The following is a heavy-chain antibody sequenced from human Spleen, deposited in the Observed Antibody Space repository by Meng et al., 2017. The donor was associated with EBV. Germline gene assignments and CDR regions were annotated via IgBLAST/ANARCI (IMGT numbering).Heavy chain of an antibody. CDR3: ARASSGDSDGFDY. Sequence: QVQLQVSVPGLVKPSAPLSLTCAFSGGYVSSGSYYWSWIRQPPGKGLEWIGYIHYSGSTHYNSSLRSRITMSLDTSKNKLSLKLSSVTAADTAVYYCARASSGDSDGFDYWGQGTLVTVSS. CDR2: IHYSGST. V-gene: IGHV4-30-4*01. CDR1: GGYVSSGSYY. D-gene: IGHD5-18*01. J-gene: IGHJ4*02.